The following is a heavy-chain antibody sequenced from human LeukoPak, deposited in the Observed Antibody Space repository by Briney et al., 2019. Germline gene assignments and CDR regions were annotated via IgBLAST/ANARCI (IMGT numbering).Heavy chain of an antibody. V-gene: IGHV1-18*01. CDR2: ISAYNGNT. Sequence: ASVKVSCKASGYTFTSYGISWVRQAPGQGLEWMGWISAYNGNTNYAQKFQGRVTITADESTSTAYMELSSLRSEDTAVYYCASSLVSQYYYYGMDVWGQGTTVTVSS. CDR3: ASSLVSQYYYYGMDV. CDR1: GYTFTSYG. J-gene: IGHJ6*02. D-gene: IGHD6-13*01.